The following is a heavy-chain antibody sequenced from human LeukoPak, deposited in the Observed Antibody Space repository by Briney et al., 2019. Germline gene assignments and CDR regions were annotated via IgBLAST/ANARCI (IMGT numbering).Heavy chain of an antibody. Sequence: GASVKVSCKASGYTFTSYAMNWVRQAPGQGLEWMGWISSYNGNTKYAEKLQGRVTMTTDTSTSTAYMELRSLRSDDTAVYYCARVQLERSGEPFDYWGQGTLVTVSS. CDR3: ARVQLERSGEPFDY. CDR2: ISSYNGNT. J-gene: IGHJ4*02. V-gene: IGHV1-18*01. CDR1: GYTFTSYA. D-gene: IGHD1-1*01.